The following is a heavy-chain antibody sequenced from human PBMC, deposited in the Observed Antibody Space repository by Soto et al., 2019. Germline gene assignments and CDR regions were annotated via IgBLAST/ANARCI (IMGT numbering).Heavy chain of an antibody. CDR1: GGSFSGYY. Sequence: PSETLSLTCAVYGGSFSGYYWSWIRQPPGKGLEWIGEINHSGSTNYNPSLKSRVTISVDTSKNQFSLKLSSVTAADTAVYYCARGYGARSGYSWFDPWGQGTLVTVSS. CDR2: INHSGST. CDR3: ARGYGARSGYSWFDP. D-gene: IGHD6-13*01. V-gene: IGHV4-34*01. J-gene: IGHJ5*02.